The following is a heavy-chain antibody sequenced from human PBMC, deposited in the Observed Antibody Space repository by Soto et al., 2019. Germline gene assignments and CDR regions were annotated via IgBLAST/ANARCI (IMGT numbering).Heavy chain of an antibody. J-gene: IGHJ4*02. CDR1: GGSVSSGSYY. CDR2: IYYSGST. CDR3: ARAGGNSGPFDY. Sequence: QVQLQESGPGLVKPSETLSLTCTVSGGSVSSGSYYWSWIRQPPGKGLEWIGYIYYSGSTNYNPSLRSRVTISVDTSKNQFSLKLSSVTAADTAVYYCARAGGNSGPFDYWGQGTLVTVSS. D-gene: IGHD2-21*02. V-gene: IGHV4-61*01.